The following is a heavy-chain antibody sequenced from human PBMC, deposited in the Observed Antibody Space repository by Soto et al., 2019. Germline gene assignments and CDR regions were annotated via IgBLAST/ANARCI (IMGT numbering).Heavy chain of an antibody. CDR2: IKSKTDGGTT. V-gene: IGHV3-15*07. CDR3: TTRTPYYDFWSGYSGGDV. D-gene: IGHD3-3*01. J-gene: IGHJ6*02. CDR1: GFTFSNAW. Sequence: GGSLRLSCAASGFTFSNAWMNWVRQAPGKGLEWVGRIKSKTDGGTTDYAAPVKGRFTISRDDSKNTLYLQMNSLKTEDTAVYYCTTRTPYYDFWSGYSGGDVWGQGTTVTVSS.